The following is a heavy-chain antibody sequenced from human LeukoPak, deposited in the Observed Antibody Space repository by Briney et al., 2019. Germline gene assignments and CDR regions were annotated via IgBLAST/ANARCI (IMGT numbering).Heavy chain of an antibody. J-gene: IGHJ6*03. Sequence: SQTLSLTCTVSGDSISRGNYYWTWIRQPAGKRLEWIGRIHTSGSTNYNPSLKSRVTISVDTSKNQFSLKLSSVTAADTAVYYCARYKGSRGYSYGNYYYYYMDVWGKGTTVTVSS. CDR2: IHTSGST. CDR3: ARYKGSRGYSYGNYYYYYMDV. D-gene: IGHD5-18*01. V-gene: IGHV4-61*02. CDR1: GDSISRGNYY.